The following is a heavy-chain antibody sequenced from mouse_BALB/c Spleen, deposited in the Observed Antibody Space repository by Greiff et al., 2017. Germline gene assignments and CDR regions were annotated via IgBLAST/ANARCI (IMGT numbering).Heavy chain of an antibody. CDR3: ARGEWLRRYFDV. CDR1: GFSLTSYG. J-gene: IGHJ1*01. CDR2: IWAGGST. V-gene: IGHV2-9*02. D-gene: IGHD2-2*01. Sequence: VKLMESGRGLVAPSQSLSITCTVSGFSLTSYGVHWVRQPPGKGLEWLGVIWAGGSTNYNSALMSRLSISKDNSKSQVFLKMNSLQTDDTAMYYCARGEWLRRYFDVWGAGTTVTVSS.